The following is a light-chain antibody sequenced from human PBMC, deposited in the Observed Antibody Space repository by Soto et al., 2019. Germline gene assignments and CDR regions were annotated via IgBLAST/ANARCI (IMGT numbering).Light chain of an antibody. Sequence: QSALTQPASVSGSPGQSITISCTGTSSDIGSYTLVSWYQQHPGKAPKVMIYEVDKWPSGVSTRFSGSRSGNMASLTISGLQAEDEADYFCCSYAGGFTYVFGTGTQLTVL. J-gene: IGLJ1*01. CDR2: EVD. V-gene: IGLV2-23*02. CDR3: CSYAGGFTYV. CDR1: SSDIGSYTL.